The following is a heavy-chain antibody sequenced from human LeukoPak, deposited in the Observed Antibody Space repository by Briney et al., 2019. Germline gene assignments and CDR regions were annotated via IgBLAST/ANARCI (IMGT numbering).Heavy chain of an antibody. Sequence: GASVKVSCKTSEYTFTGYYMHWVRQAPGQGLEWMGWISPNSGGTNYAQKFQGRVTMTRDTSISTAYMDLSRLRSDDTAVYYCVQFELDYWGQGTLVTVSS. CDR2: ISPNSGGT. CDR3: VQFELDY. D-gene: IGHD1-7*01. V-gene: IGHV1-2*02. CDR1: EYTFTGYY. J-gene: IGHJ4*02.